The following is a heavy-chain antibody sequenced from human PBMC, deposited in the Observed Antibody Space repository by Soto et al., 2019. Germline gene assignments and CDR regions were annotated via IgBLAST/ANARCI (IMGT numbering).Heavy chain of an antibody. D-gene: IGHD3-10*01. CDR3: ARREEAWFGDDS. V-gene: IGHV5-51*01. J-gene: IGHJ4*02. Sequence: EVQLVQSGAEVRKPGESLKISCKGSGYRFATYWIVWVRQMPGKGLEWMGIIYPNDSETKYSPSFECQVTISADKSINPAYLQWNSLKASDTAIYYCARREEAWFGDDSWGQGTLVTVSS. CDR1: GYRFATYW. CDR2: IYPNDSET.